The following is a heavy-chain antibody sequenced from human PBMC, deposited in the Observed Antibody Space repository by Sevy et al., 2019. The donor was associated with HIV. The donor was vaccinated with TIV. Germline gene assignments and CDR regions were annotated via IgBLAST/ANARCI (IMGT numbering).Heavy chain of an antibody. CDR3: TRDQWQQVVRPHCDY. D-gene: IGHD6-13*01. J-gene: IGHJ4*02. CDR2: IRSKIFGGTT. Sequence: GGSLRLSCTGSGFTFGDYAVSWVRQAPGKGLEWVGLIRSKIFGGTTEFAASVKGRFTISRDDSKSIAYLEMNSLKSEDTAVYYCTRDQWQQVVRPHCDYWRQGTLVTVSS. CDR1: GFTFGDYA. V-gene: IGHV3-49*04.